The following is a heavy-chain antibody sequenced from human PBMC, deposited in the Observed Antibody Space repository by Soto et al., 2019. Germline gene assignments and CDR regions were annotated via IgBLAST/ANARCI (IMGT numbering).Heavy chain of an antibody. CDR1: GFTFSSYA. V-gene: IGHV3-23*01. J-gene: IGHJ3*02. CDR2: ISGSGGST. CDR3: AKTTMVRGVIILGAFDI. D-gene: IGHD3-10*01. Sequence: GGSLRLSCAASGFTFSSYAMSWVRQAPGKGLEWVSAISGSGGSTYYADSVKGRFTISRDNSKNTLYLQMNSLRAEDTAVYYCAKTTMVRGVIILGAFDIWGQGTMVTVSS.